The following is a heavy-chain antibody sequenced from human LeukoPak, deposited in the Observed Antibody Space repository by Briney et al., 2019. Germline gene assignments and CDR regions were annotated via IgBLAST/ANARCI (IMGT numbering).Heavy chain of an antibody. D-gene: IGHD1-14*01. CDR2: ISSSSTYI. J-gene: IGHJ4*02. CDR1: GFSFSTYY. CDR3: VRENHGSFDY. V-gene: IGHV3-21*01. Sequence: PGGSLRLSCAASGFSFSTYYVNWVRQAPGKGLECVSCISSSSTYIYYSASVRGRFAISRDNAKNSLYLQMNSLRAEDTAVYYCVRENHGSFDYWGQGSLVTVSS.